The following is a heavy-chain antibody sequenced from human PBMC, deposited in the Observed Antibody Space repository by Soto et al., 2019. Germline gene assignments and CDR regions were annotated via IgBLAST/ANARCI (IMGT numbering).Heavy chain of an antibody. Sequence: GESLKISCAASGFTFSSYGMHWVRQAPGKGLEWVAVISYDGSNKYYADSVKGRFTISRDNSKNTLYLQMNSLRAEDTAVYYCAKDRMVRDENYGMDVWGQGTTVTVSS. J-gene: IGHJ6*02. D-gene: IGHD3-10*01. CDR3: AKDRMVRDENYGMDV. CDR2: ISYDGSNK. V-gene: IGHV3-30*18. CDR1: GFTFSSYG.